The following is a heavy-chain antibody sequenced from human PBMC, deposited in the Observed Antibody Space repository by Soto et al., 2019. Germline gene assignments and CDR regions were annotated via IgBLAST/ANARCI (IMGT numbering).Heavy chain of an antibody. CDR1: GGSISTGTW. CDR3: AGTPEYYYGMDV. Sequence: QVQLQESGPGLVKPSGTLSLTCAVSGGSISTGTWWSWVRQPPGKGLEWIGAIYHTGSTNYNPSLKSRVTISVDKAKNQFSLRLTSVTAADTAVYYCAGTPEYYYGMDVWGQGTTVTVSS. CDR2: IYHTGST. J-gene: IGHJ6*02. V-gene: IGHV4-4*02. D-gene: IGHD1-1*01.